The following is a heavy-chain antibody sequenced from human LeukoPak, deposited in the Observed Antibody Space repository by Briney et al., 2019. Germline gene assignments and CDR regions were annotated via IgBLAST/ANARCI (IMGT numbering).Heavy chain of an antibody. CDR1: GGSIRKYY. D-gene: IGHD3-22*01. CDR2: IYNSGNT. J-gene: IGHJ4*02. Sequence: SEALSVTCTVSGGSIRKYYWSWIRQPAGKGLEWIGRIYNSGNTNYNPSLKSRVTMSVDTSKNQLSLKLTSVTAADTAVYYCARDMYYYDNSGYRYFDYWGQGTLVTVSS. V-gene: IGHV4-4*07. CDR3: ARDMYYYDNSGYRYFDY.